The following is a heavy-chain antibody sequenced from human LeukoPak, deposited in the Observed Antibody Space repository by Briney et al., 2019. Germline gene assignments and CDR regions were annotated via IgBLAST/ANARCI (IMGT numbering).Heavy chain of an antibody. Sequence: GGSLRLSCAASGFTFSSYSMNWVRQAPGKGLEWVSSISSSSSYIYYADSVKGRFTISRDNAKNSLYLQMNSLRAEDTAVYYCARDWNYYDSSGYYPYYYGMDVWAKGPRSPSP. V-gene: IGHV3-21*01. CDR2: ISSSSSYI. CDR1: GFTFSSYS. D-gene: IGHD3-22*01. CDR3: ARDWNYYDSSGYYPYYYGMDV. J-gene: IGHJ6*02.